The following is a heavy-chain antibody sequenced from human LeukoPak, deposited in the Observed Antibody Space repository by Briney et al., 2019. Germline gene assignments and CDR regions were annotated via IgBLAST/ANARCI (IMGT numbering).Heavy chain of an antibody. V-gene: IGHV1-2*02. D-gene: IGHD5-24*01. CDR3: ARGRDGYTNFDY. J-gene: IGHJ4*02. CDR2: INPNSGGT. CDR1: GYTFTGYY. Sequence: ASVKVSCKASGYTFTGYYMHWVRQAPGQGLEWMGWINPNSGGTNYAQKFQGRVTMTGDTSISTAYMELSRLRSDDTAVYYCARGRDGYTNFDYWGQGTLVTVSS.